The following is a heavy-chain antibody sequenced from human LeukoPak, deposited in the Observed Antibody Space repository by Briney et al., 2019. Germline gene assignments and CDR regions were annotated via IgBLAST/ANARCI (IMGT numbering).Heavy chain of an antibody. D-gene: IGHD4-17*01. Sequence: MPSETLSLTCTVSGGSISSYYWSWIRQPPGKGLEWIGYIYYSGSTNYNPSLKSRVTISVDTSKNQFSLKLSSVTAADTAVYYCARDPSDYGGYYYYGMDVWGQGTTVTVSS. V-gene: IGHV4-59*01. CDR3: ARDPSDYGGYYYYGMDV. J-gene: IGHJ6*02. CDR1: GGSISSYY. CDR2: IYYSGST.